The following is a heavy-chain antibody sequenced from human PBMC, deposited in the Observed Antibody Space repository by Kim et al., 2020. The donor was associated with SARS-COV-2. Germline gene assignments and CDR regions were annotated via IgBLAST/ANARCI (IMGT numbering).Heavy chain of an antibody. CDR1: GFTFSSYA. CDR2: ISGSGGST. V-gene: IGHV3-23*01. D-gene: IGHD2-21*02. Sequence: GGSLRLSCAASGFTFSSYAMSWVRQAPGKGLEWVSAISGSGGSTYYADSVKGRFTISRDNSKNTLYLQMNSLRAEDTAVYYCARGIDIVVVTATPDIGYWGQGTLVTVSS. J-gene: IGHJ4*02. CDR3: ARGIDIVVVTATPDIGY.